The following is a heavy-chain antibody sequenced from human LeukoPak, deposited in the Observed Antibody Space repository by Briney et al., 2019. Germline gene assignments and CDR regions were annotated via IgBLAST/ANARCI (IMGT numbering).Heavy chain of an antibody. CDR3: ASGTAIAAAGDY. Sequence: ASVKVSCKASGYTFTSYYMHWVRQAPGQGLEWMEIINPSGGSTSYAQKFQGRVTMTRDMSTSTVYMELSSLRSEDTAVYYCASGTAIAAAGDYWGQGTLVTVSS. J-gene: IGHJ4*02. V-gene: IGHV1-46*01. CDR2: INPSGGST. CDR1: GYTFTSYY. D-gene: IGHD6-13*01.